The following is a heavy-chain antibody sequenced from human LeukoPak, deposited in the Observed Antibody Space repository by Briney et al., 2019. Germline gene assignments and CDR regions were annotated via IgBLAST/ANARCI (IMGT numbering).Heavy chain of an antibody. CDR3: AKGLTTYFDY. D-gene: IGHD4-11*01. J-gene: IGHJ4*02. CDR2: IKEDGSLK. Sequence: GGSLRLSFATSGFTFSTYWMTWDRQAPGKGLEWVANIKEDGSLKYYVDSVKGRFTISRDNAKNTLYLQMNSLRAEDTAVYYCAKGLTTYFDYWGQGTLVTVSS. CDR1: GFTFSTYW. V-gene: IGHV3-7*01.